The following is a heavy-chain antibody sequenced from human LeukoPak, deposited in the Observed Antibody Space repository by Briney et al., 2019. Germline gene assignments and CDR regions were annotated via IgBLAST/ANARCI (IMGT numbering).Heavy chain of an antibody. Sequence: SETLSLTCTVSGGYIITSGHYWGWIRQPPGKGLEWIGSIYYTGVTSTNPFFRSRMSISVDTSKNQFSLNLTSVTAADAAVYYCARERSSSGAHSWFDPWGQGTLVTVSS. CDR2: IYYTGVT. J-gene: IGHJ5*02. V-gene: IGHV4-39*07. D-gene: IGHD4/OR15-4a*01. CDR3: ARERSSSGAHSWFDP. CDR1: GGYIITSGHY.